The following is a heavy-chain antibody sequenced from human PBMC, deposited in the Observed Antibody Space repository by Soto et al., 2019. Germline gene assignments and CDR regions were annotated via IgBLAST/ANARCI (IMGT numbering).Heavy chain of an antibody. CDR3: TLPYCSGGSCYPAMDV. Sequence: PGGSLRLSCAASGFTFSNAWMSWVRQAPGKGLEWVGRIKSKTDGGTTDYAAPVKGRFTISRDDSKNTLYLQMNSLKTEDTAVYYCTLPYCSGGSCYPAMDVWGQGTTVTVSS. CDR1: GFTFSNAW. CDR2: IKSKTDGGTT. V-gene: IGHV3-15*01. D-gene: IGHD2-15*01. J-gene: IGHJ6*02.